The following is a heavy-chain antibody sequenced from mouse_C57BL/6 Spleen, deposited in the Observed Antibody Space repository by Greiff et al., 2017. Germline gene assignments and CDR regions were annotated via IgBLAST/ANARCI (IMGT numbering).Heavy chain of an antibody. D-gene: IGHD1-1*01. CDR1: GYTFTGYW. CDR3: ARGDYYGSSYGYYAMDY. Sequence: VQLQESGAELMKPGASVKLSCKATGYTFTGYWIEWVKQRPGHGLEWIGEILPGSGSTNYNEKFKGKATFTADTSANIAYMQLSRRTTEDAAHYYCARGDYYGSSYGYYAMDYWGQGTSVTVSS. J-gene: IGHJ4*01. CDR2: ILPGSGST. V-gene: IGHV1-9*01.